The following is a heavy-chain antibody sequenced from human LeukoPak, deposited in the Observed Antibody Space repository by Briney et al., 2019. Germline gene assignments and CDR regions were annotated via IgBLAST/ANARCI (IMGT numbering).Heavy chain of an antibody. CDR3: TKYQLLYGAYYMDV. J-gene: IGHJ6*03. Sequence: PGESLRLSCTASGFTFGDYAMSWFRQAPGKGLEWVGFIRSKAYGGTTEYAASVKGRFTISRDDSKSIAYLQMNSLKTEDTAVYYCTKYQLLYGAYYMDVWGKGTTVTVSS. CDR2: IRSKAYGGTT. D-gene: IGHD2-2*02. V-gene: IGHV3-49*03. CDR1: GFTFGDYA.